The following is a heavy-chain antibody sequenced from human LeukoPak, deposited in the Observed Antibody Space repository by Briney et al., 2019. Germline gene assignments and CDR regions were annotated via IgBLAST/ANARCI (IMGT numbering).Heavy chain of an antibody. CDR3: ARASWGYYGSGSYFRWNYYFDY. D-gene: IGHD3-10*01. Sequence: SQTLSLTCTVSGGSICSGGYYWSWLRQPPGRGLEWIGYIYYSGSTYYNPSLKSRVTISVDTSKNQFSLKLSSVTAADTAVYYCARASWGYYGSGSYFRWNYYFDYWGQGTLVTVSS. J-gene: IGHJ4*02. CDR1: GGSICSGGYY. CDR2: IYYSGST. V-gene: IGHV4-31*03.